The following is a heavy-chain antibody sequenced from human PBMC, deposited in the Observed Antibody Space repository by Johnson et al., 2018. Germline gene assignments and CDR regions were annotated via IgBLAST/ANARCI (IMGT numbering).Heavy chain of an antibody. D-gene: IGHD2-15*01. CDR3: ARDQDIVVVVDATPNYFDY. CDR2: ISYDGSNK. CDR1: GFTFTSYA. J-gene: IGHJ4*02. V-gene: IGHV3-30-3*01. Sequence: QVQLVQSGGGVVQPGRSLRLSCAASGFTFTSYAMHWVRQAPGKGLEWVAVISYDGSNKYYADSVKGRFTISRDNSKNTLYLQMNSLRAEDTAVYYCARDQDIVVVVDATPNYFDYWGQGTLVTVSS.